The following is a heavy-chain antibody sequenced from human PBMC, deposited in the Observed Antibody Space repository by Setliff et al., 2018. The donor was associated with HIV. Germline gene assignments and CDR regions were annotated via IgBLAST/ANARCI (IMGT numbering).Heavy chain of an antibody. CDR2: INHGGDT. V-gene: IGHV4-34*01. CDR3: ARGSLYSSSSCFDY. D-gene: IGHD6-13*01. CDR1: GQSISGYY. Sequence: SETLSLTCAVYGQSISGYYWSWIRQTPGKGLEWIGEINHGGDTNYNPSLKSRVTISVGSSYNQFSLKLSSVTAADTAVYYCARGSLYSSSSCFDYWGQGTLVTVSS. J-gene: IGHJ4*02.